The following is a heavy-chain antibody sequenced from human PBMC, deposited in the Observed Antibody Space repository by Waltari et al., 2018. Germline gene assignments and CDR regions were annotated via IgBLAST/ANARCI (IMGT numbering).Heavy chain of an antibody. D-gene: IGHD2-15*01. V-gene: IGHV4-4*02. J-gene: IGHJ4*02. Sequence: QVQLRESGPGLVKPSGTLSLTGGVCGEHLSSGHWWSWVRQPPGKGLEWVGQVFRGVKTNYNPSLDGRVTISMDTSNNQFSLTLTSATASDTAVYYCARDRGKGLYLDSWGQGTLVTVSP. CDR1: GEHLSSGHW. CDR2: VFRGVKT. CDR3: ARDRGKGLYLDS.